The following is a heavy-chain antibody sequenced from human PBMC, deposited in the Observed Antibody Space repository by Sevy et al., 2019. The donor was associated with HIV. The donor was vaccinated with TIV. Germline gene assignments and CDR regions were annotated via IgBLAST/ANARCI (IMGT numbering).Heavy chain of an antibody. CDR2: INPNSGGT. J-gene: IGHJ4*02. CDR3: VRDLGSSQAESPAF. D-gene: IGHD2-2*01. Sequence: ASVKVSCKASGYTFTGYHMHWVRQAPGQGLEWMGRINPNSGGTNFAQKFQGRVTLTRDTSISTAYMELSSLRSDGTAVYFCVRDLGSSQAESPAFWGQGTLVTVSS. V-gene: IGHV1-2*06. CDR1: GYTFTGYH.